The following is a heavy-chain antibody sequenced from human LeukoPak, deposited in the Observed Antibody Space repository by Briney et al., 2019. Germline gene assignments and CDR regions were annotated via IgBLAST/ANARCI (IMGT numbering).Heavy chain of an antibody. D-gene: IGHD1-7*01. V-gene: IGHV3-30-3*01. CDR3: AKAGLTGTTLDY. CDR2: ISYDGSNK. J-gene: IGHJ4*02. Sequence: GGSLRLSCAASGFTFSSYAMHWVRQAPGKGLEWVAVISYDGSNKYYADSVKGRFTISRDNSKNTLYLQMNSLRAEDTAVYYCAKAGLTGTTLDYRGQGTLVTVSS. CDR1: GFTFSSYA.